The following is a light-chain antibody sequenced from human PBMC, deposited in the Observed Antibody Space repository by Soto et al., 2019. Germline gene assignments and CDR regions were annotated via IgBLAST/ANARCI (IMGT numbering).Light chain of an antibody. J-gene: IGLJ1*01. V-gene: IGLV2-23*01. Sequence: QSVLTQPASVSGSPGQSITISCTGTSSDVGSYNLVSWYQQHPGKAPKLMIYEGSKRPSGVSNRFSGSKSGNTASLTISGLQAEDEADYYCCSYARSSTYVFGNGTKLTV. CDR2: EGS. CDR1: SSDVGSYNL. CDR3: CSYARSSTYV.